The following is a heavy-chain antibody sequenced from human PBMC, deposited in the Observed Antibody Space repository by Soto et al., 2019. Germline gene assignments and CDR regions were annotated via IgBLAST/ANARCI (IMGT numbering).Heavy chain of an antibody. CDR2: IIPIFGTA. Sequence: QVQLVQSGAEVKKPGSSVKVSCKASGGTFSSYAISWVRQAPGQGLEWMGGIIPIFGTANYAQKFQGRVTITADESTSTAYMELSSLRSDDTAVYYCARDGIAVAGTYHYYYGMDVWGQGTTVTVSS. J-gene: IGHJ6*02. V-gene: IGHV1-69*01. CDR1: GGTFSSYA. D-gene: IGHD6-19*01. CDR3: ARDGIAVAGTYHYYYGMDV.